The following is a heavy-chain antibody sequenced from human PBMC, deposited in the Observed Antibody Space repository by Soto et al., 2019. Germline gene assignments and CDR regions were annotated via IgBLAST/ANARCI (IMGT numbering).Heavy chain of an antibody. J-gene: IGHJ4*02. CDR3: AKPHHQWELLDSFDY. Sequence: QVQLVESGGGVVQPGRSLRLSCAASGFTFSSYGMHWVRQAPGKGLEWVAVISYDGSNKYYADSVKGRFTISRDNSKNTLYLQMNSLRAEDTAVYYCAKPHHQWELLDSFDYWGQGTLVTVSS. D-gene: IGHD1-26*01. CDR1: GFTFSSYG. CDR2: ISYDGSNK. V-gene: IGHV3-30*18.